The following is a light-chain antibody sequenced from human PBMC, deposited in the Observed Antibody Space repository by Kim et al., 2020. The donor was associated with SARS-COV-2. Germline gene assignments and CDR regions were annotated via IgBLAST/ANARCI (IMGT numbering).Light chain of an antibody. CDR1: SGHSSYY. V-gene: IGLV4-69*01. J-gene: IGLJ2*01. CDR3: HTWSTGIV. Sequence: PVLPQSPSASASLGASVKLTCPLSSGHSSYYITCHQQQPQKGPRYLMKLNIDGRHIKGDGIPDRFSGSSSGAERYLTIPSLQSEDEADYYCHTWSTGIVFGGGTKLTVL. CDR2: LNIDGRH.